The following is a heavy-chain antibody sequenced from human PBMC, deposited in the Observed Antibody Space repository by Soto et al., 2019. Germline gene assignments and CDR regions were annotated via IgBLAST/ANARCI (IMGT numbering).Heavy chain of an antibody. V-gene: IGHV4-59*01. CDR2: IYYSGST. D-gene: IGHD4-17*01. CDR1: GGSISSYY. J-gene: IGHJ4*02. Sequence: SETLSLTCTVSGGSISSYYWIWIRQPPGKGLEWIGYIYYSGSTNYDPSLKSRVTISVDTSKNQFSLKLSSVTAADTAVYYCAISTSSTVTYYFDYWGQGTLVTVSS. CDR3: AISTSSTVTYYFDY.